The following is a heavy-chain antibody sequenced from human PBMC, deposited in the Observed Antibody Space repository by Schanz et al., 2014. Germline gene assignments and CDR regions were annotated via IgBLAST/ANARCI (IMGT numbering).Heavy chain of an antibody. CDR2: ISGGLGTDT. CDR1: GFTFTNYW. D-gene: IGHD6-13*01. J-gene: IGHJ4*02. Sequence: EVQLVESGGDLVQPGGSLRLSCVGSGFTFTNYWMHWVRQSPGKGLVWVSGISGGLGTDTFYADSVKGRFTISRDNAKNTLYLQMNNLRAEDTAVFYCAKDEISAAAGTVGVDYWGQGTLVTVSS. CDR3: AKDEISAAAGTVGVDY. V-gene: IGHV3-74*01.